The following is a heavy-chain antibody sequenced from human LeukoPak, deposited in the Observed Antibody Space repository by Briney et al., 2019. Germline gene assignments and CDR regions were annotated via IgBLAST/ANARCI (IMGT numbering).Heavy chain of an antibody. Sequence: GGSLRLSCAASGFTFSSYGMHWVRQAPGKGLGWVAFIRYDGSNKYYADSVKGRFTISRDNSKNTLYLQMNSLRAEDTAVYYCAKDQVAATLGVPWFDPWGQGTLVTVSS. CDR2: IRYDGSNK. CDR3: AKDQVAATLGVPWFDP. J-gene: IGHJ5*02. D-gene: IGHD2-15*01. V-gene: IGHV3-30*02. CDR1: GFTFSSYG.